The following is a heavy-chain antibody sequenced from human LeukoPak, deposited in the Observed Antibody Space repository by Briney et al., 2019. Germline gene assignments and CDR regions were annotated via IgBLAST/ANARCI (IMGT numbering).Heavy chain of an antibody. V-gene: IGHV3-23*01. D-gene: IGHD6-13*01. CDR3: AKPGIAADGRPLQYFDY. Sequence: GGSLRLSCAASGFTFSSYAMSWVRQAPGKGREGVSAISGSGGSTYYADPVKGRFTISRDNSKNTLYLQMNSLRAEDTAVYYCAKPGIAADGRPLQYFDYWGQGTLVTVSS. J-gene: IGHJ4*02. CDR1: GFTFSSYA. CDR2: ISGSGGST.